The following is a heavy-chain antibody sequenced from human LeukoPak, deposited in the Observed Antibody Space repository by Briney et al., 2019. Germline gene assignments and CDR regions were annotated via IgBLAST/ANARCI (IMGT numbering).Heavy chain of an antibody. J-gene: IGHJ3*02. D-gene: IGHD2-21*01. V-gene: IGHV3-7*01. CDR3: ARDVVVVGYAFDI. CDR1: GFTFSSYW. Sequence: GGSLGLSCAASGFTFSSYWMSWVRQAPGKGLEWVANIKQDGSEKYYVDSVKGRFTISRDNAKNSLYLQMNSLRAEDTAVYYCARDVVVVGYAFDIWGQGTMVTVSS. CDR2: IKQDGSEK.